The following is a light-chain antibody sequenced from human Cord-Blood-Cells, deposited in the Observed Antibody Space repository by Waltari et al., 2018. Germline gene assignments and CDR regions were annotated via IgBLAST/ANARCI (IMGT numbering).Light chain of an antibody. Sequence: IQLTQSPSSLSASVGDRVTITCRASQGISSYLAWYQQKPGKAPKLLIYAASTLQSGVPSRFSGSGSGTDLTLTIISLQPEDFATYYCQQLNSYPLTFGGGTKVEIK. CDR2: AAS. V-gene: IGKV1-9*01. CDR1: QGISSY. J-gene: IGKJ4*01. CDR3: QQLNSYPLT.